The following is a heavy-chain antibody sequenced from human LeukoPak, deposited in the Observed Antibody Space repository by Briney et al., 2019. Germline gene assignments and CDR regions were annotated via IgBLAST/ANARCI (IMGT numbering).Heavy chain of an antibody. V-gene: IGHV4-34*01. CDR1: GGSFSGYY. CDR2: INHSGST. D-gene: IGHD6-19*01. J-gene: IGHJ5*02. CDR3: ARDAPGSGWFEVSWFDP. Sequence: PSETLSLTCAVYGGSFSGYYWSWIRQPPGKGLEWIGEINHSGSTNYNPSLKSRVTISVDTSKNQFSLQLNSVTPEDTAVYYCARDAPGSGWFEVSWFDPWGEGTLVTVSS.